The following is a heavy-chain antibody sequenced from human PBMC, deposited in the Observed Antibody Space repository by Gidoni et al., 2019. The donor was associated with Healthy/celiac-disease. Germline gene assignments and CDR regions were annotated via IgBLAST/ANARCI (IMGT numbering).Heavy chain of an antibody. CDR2: IYYSGST. D-gene: IGHD2-15*01. J-gene: IGHJ5*02. CDR3: ARVIVGLVNWFDP. V-gene: IGHV4-39*02. CDR1: GGSISSSTYY. Sequence: QLQLQESGPGLVKPSETLSLTCTVSGGSISSSTYYWGWLRQPPGKGLEWIASIYYSGSTYYNPSLKSRVTISVDMSKNHFSLKLSSVTAADTAVYYCARVIVGLVNWFDPWGQGTLVTVSS.